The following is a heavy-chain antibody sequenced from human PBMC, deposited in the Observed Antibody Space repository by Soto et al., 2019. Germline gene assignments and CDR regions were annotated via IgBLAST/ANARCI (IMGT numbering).Heavy chain of an antibody. CDR3: GRDSGDMKADAFEI. V-gene: IGHV3-30-3*01. J-gene: IGHJ3*02. CDR1: GFTFSSYP. D-gene: IGHD2-21*02. CDR2: ISNDGSNK. Sequence: QVQLVESGGGVVQPGRSLRLSCAASGFTFSSYPMHWVRQAPGKGLEWVALISNDGSNKYYADSVKGRVTISRDNSENRQYVQMIGVRAKYTAVYYCGRDSGDMKADAFEIWDQGEMVIVPS.